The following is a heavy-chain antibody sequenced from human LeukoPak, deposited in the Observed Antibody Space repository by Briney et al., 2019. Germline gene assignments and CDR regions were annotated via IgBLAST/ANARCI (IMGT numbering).Heavy chain of an antibody. CDR1: GGSFSGYY. CDR3: ASWYYYDSSGYKDY. CDR2: INHSGST. V-gene: IGHV4-34*01. Sequence: PSETLSLTCAVYGGSFSGYYWSWLRQPPGKGLGWIGEINHSGSTNYSPSLKSRVTISVDTSKNQFSLKLSSVTAADTAVYYCASWYYYDSSGYKDYWGQGTLATVSS. J-gene: IGHJ4*02. D-gene: IGHD3-22*01.